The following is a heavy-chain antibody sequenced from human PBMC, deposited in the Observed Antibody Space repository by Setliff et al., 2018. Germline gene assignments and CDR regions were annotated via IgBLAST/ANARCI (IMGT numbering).Heavy chain of an antibody. CDR2: VYSTGST. CDR3: VRDRYGRNSDGSGVYNWFDS. J-gene: IGHJ5*01. D-gene: IGHD2-15*01. CDR1: GASISSGSHY. Sequence: LSLTCSVSGASISSGSHYWSWIRQSAGEKPTWIGHVYSTGSTNYNPSFESRVSTSVDKSNNQSSLKMTSVTAADTAMYYCVRDRYGRNSDGSGVYNWFDSWGQGILVTVSS. V-gene: IGHV4-61*09.